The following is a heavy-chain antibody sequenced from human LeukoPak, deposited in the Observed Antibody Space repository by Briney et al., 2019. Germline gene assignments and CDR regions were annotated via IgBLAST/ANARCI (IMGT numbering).Heavy chain of an antibody. D-gene: IGHD1-7*01. CDR2: IYYSGST. CDR1: GGSFSGYY. V-gene: IGHV4-34*01. Sequence: PSETLSLTCAVYGGSFSGYYWSWIRQPPGKGLGWIGSIYYSGSTYYNPSLMSRATISVDTSKNQFSLKLSSVTAADTAVYYCARHRLDGITGTTPFDYWGQGTLVTVSS. CDR3: ARHRLDGITGTTPFDY. J-gene: IGHJ4*02.